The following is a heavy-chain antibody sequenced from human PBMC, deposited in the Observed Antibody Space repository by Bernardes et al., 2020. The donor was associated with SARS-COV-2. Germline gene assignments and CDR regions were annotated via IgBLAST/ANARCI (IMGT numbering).Heavy chain of an antibody. Sequence: SGVTLSKPTETLTLTCPVSLFSLRPARMGVSWIRQPPGKALEWLAHIFSNDEKSYSTSLKSRLTISKDTSKSQVVLTMTNMDPVDTATYYCARTVKNWFDPCGQGTLVTVSS. CDR2: IFSNDEK. J-gene: IGHJ5*02. CDR3: ARTVKNWFDP. D-gene: IGHD4-17*01. V-gene: IGHV2-26*01. CDR1: LFSLRPARMG.